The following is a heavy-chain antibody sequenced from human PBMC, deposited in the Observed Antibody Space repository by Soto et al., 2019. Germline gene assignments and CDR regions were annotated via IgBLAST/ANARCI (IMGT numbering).Heavy chain of an antibody. J-gene: IGHJ6*02. CDR2: ISSSSSTI. V-gene: IGHV3-48*02. D-gene: IGHD2-15*01. Sequence: GGSLRLSCAASGFTFSSYSMNWVRQAPGKGLEWVSYISSSSSTIYYADSVKGRFTISRDNAKNSLYLQMNSLRDEDTAVYYCARAGADCSGGSCYRVLDYYYYGMDVWGQGTTVTVSS. CDR3: ARAGADCSGGSCYRVLDYYYYGMDV. CDR1: GFTFSSYS.